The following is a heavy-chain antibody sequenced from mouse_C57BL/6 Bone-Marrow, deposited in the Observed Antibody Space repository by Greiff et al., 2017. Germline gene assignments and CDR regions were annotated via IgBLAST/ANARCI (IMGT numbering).Heavy chain of an antibody. D-gene: IGHD1-3*01. Sequence: VHVKQSGPELVKPGASVKISCKASGYSFTGYYMNWVKQSPEKSLEWIGEINPSTGGTTYNQKFKAKATLTVDKSSSTAYMQLKSLTSEDSAVYYCARRNPVAPGDYWGQGTTLTVSS. CDR2: INPSTGGT. CDR3: ARRNPVAPGDY. V-gene: IGHV1-42*01. CDR1: GYSFTGYY. J-gene: IGHJ2*01.